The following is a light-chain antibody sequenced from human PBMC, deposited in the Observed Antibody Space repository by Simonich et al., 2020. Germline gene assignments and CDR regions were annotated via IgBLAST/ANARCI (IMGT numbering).Light chain of an antibody. CDR2: GAS. J-gene: IGKJ1*01. V-gene: IGKV3-15*01. CDR3: QQYNNWPPWT. CDR1: QSVSSN. Sequence: EIVMTQSPATLSVSPGERATLSCRASQSVSSNLAWYQQKPGQDPRLLRYGASTRATGIPARFSGSGSGTEFTLTISSLQSEDFAVYYCQQYNNWPPWTFGQGTKVEIK.